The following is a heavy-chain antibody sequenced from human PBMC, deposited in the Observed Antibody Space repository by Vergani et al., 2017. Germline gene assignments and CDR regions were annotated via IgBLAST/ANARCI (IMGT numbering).Heavy chain of an antibody. CDR3: AKTHDFSSLYSSYNWFDP. Sequence: EVMLVQSGAEVKKPGESLKISCKYSESSFISNEIAWVRQMSGKGLQWMGNINPIDSKIAYSPSFQGQVTMSVDKSLSTAYLQWSSLKASDTATYYCAKTHDFSSLYSSYNWFDPWGQGTQVTVSS. J-gene: IGHJ5*02. CDR2: INPIDSKI. CDR1: ESSFISNE. D-gene: IGHD3-3*01. V-gene: IGHV5-51*03.